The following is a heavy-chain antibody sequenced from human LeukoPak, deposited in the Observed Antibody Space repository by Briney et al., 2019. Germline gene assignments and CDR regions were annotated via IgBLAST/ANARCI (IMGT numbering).Heavy chain of an antibody. CDR1: GGSIRSFY. D-gene: IGHD3-10*01. CDR2: IYYSGST. J-gene: IGHJ4*02. Sequence: SETLSLTCTVSGGSIRSFYWSWIRQPPGKGLEWIGYIYYSGSTKYNPSLESRVTISVDTSKNQFSLKLSSVTAADTAVYYCARHYDSGTFPLDYWGQGTLVTISS. CDR3: ARHYDSGTFPLDY. V-gene: IGHV4-59*08.